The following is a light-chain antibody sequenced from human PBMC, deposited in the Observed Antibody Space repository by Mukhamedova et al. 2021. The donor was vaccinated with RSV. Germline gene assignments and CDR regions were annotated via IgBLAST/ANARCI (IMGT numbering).Light chain of an antibody. J-gene: IGKJ2*01. Sequence: WYQRRVHGTVPKLLIYSASTLRPGVPSRFSGSGSGTDFTLTISNLEPEDLAVYYCQQRYLWPTFGQGTKVEI. CDR2: SAS. V-gene: IGKV1-27*01. CDR3: QQRYLWPT.